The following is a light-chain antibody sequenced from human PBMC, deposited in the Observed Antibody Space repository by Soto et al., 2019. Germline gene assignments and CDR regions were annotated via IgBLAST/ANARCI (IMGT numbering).Light chain of an antibody. J-gene: IGKJ3*01. CDR1: QSVSSSY. Sequence: EIVLTQSPGTLSLAPGERATLSCRASQSVSSSYLAWYQQKPGQAPRLLIYGASSRATGIPDRFSGSGSGRDFTLTISSLQPEDVATYYCQKYNSVPFTFGPGTKVDIK. V-gene: IGKV3-20*01. CDR3: QKYNSVPFT. CDR2: GAS.